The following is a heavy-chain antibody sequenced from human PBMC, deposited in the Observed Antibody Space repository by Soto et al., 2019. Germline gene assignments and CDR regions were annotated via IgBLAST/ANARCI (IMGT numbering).Heavy chain of an antibody. J-gene: IGHJ6*02. Sequence: QVQLQESGPGLVKPSGTLSLTCAVSGGSISSSNWWSWVRQPPGKGLAWIGEIYHSGSTNYNPSLKGRFTISVDKSKNHFSLKLSSVTAADTAVYYCARAPIGDYDYYYGMDVWGQGTTVTVSS. V-gene: IGHV4-4*02. CDR1: GGSISSSNW. CDR3: ARAPIGDYDYYYGMDV. CDR2: IYHSGST. D-gene: IGHD4-17*01.